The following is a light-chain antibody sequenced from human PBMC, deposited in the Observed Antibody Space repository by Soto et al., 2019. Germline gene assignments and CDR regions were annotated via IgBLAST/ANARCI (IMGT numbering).Light chain of an antibody. CDR3: HQYDNAPQT. Sequence: EIVLVQSQATLCLFSGERATLSCLASQTLRRTYIAWYQQKPGQAPRVLIYGASKRATGIPDRFSGSGSGTDFSLTISRLEPEDFAVYYCHQYDNAPQTYGQGTKVDIK. J-gene: IGKJ2*01. V-gene: IGKV3-20*01. CDR2: GAS. CDR1: QTLRRTY.